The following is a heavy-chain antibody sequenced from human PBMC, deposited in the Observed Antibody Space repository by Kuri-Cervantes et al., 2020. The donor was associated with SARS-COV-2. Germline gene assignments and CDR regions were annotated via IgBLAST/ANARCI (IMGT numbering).Heavy chain of an antibody. J-gene: IGHJ4*02. CDR3: ARGDGFWSQHPLDY. V-gene: IGHV1-8*02. CDR2: MNPNSGNT. Sequence: ASVKVSCKASGYTFTSYYMHWVRQAPGQGLEWMGWMNPNSGNTGYAQKFQGRVTMTRNTSISTAYMELSSLRSEDTAVYYCARGDGFWSQHPLDYWGQGTLVTVSS. D-gene: IGHD3-3*01. CDR1: GYTFTSYY.